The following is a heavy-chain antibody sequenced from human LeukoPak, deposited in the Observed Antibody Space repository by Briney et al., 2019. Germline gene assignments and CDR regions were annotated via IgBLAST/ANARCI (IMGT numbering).Heavy chain of an antibody. Sequence: GGSLRLSCAASGLTFSSYGMSWVRQAPGKGLEWVSGVGPSGARTYYADSVKGRFTVSRDNSKNMVFLQMNSLRAEDTAIYYCAKDDAYLQYDDWGQGTLVTVSS. CDR1: GLTFSSYG. CDR3: AKDDAYLQYDD. J-gene: IGHJ4*02. V-gene: IGHV3-23*01. D-gene: IGHD5-24*01. CDR2: VGPSGART.